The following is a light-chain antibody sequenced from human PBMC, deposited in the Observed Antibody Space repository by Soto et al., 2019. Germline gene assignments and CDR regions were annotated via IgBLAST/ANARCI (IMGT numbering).Light chain of an antibody. CDR1: QDISNY. J-gene: IGKJ1*01. Sequence: DIQMTQSPSSLSASVGDRVTITCQASQDISNYLNWYQQKPGKAPKLLIYAASSLQSGVPSRFSGSGSGTDFTLTISSLQPEDFATYSCQQSYSTTWTFGQGTKVDI. CDR2: AAS. V-gene: IGKV1-39*01. CDR3: QQSYSTTWT.